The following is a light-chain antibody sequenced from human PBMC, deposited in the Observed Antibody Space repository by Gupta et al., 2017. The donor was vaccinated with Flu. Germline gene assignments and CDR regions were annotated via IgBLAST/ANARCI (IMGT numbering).Light chain of an antibody. CDR2: GAS. V-gene: IGKV3-20*01. Sequence: IVLTQSPVTLSLSPGERATLSCRTTQSVSSDYLAWYQQKPGQGPKLLIYGASNRANGIPDRFSGSGSGTDFTLTISRLEPEDFAVYYCQQYGNSPRFTFGPGTKVDIK. CDR1: QSVSSDY. CDR3: QQYGNSPRFT. J-gene: IGKJ3*01.